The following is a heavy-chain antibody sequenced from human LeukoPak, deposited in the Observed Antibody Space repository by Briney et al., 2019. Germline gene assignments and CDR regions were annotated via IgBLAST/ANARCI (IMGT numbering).Heavy chain of an antibody. D-gene: IGHD6-13*01. CDR1: GFTFSSYE. CDR2: ISYDGSNK. V-gene: IGHV3-30*18. CDR3: AKDSGYSSSWEDY. J-gene: IGHJ4*02. Sequence: PGGSLRLSCAASGFTFSSYEMNWVRQAPGKGLEWVAVISYDGSNKYYADSVKGRFTISRDNSKNTLYLQMNSLRAEDTAVYYCAKDSGYSSSWEDYWGQGTLVTVSS.